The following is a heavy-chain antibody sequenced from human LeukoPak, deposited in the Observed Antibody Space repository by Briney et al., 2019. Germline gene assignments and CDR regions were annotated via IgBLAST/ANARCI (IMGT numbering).Heavy chain of an antibody. J-gene: IGHJ4*02. V-gene: IGHV4-59*08. CDR1: DGSISGYY. CDR2: IYYNGGT. Sequence: SETLSLTCTVSDGSISGYYWSWIRQPPGKGLEWIGYIYYNGGTNSNPSLKSRVTISVDTSKNQLSLRLRSVTAADTAVYYCARRDYNGNLDYWGQGTLVTVSS. D-gene: IGHD4-23*01. CDR3: ARRDYNGNLDY.